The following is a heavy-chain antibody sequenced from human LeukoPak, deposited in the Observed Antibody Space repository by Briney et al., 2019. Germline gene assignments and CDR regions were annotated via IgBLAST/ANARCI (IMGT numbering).Heavy chain of an antibody. Sequence: ASVKVSCKASGYTFTSYAMHWVRQAPGQRLEWMGWINAGNGNTKYSQKFQGRVTITRDTSASTAYMELSSLRSEDTAVYYCARAGWVEWDQAFDYWGQGTLVTVSS. CDR2: INAGNGNT. J-gene: IGHJ4*02. CDR1: GYTFTSYA. V-gene: IGHV1-3*01. CDR3: ARAGWVEWDQAFDY. D-gene: IGHD3-3*01.